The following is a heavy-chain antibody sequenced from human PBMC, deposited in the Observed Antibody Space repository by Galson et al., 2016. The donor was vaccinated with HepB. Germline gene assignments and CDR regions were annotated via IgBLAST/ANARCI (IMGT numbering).Heavy chain of an antibody. CDR3: AIRLYSSGSFDY. D-gene: IGHD6-19*01. CDR1: GYNFITYW. J-gene: IGHJ4*02. Sequence: QSGAEVKKPGESLRISCMGSGYNFITYWISWVRQMPGKGLEWMGSIDPSDSYTNYSPSFRGHVTISTDRSISTAYLQWSSLKASDTAIYYCAIRLYSSGSFDYWGQGTLVTVSS. V-gene: IGHV5-10-1*01. CDR2: IDPSDSYT.